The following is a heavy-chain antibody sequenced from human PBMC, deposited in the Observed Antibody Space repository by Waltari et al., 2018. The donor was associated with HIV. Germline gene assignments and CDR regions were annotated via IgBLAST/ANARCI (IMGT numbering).Heavy chain of an antibody. CDR2: INPNSGGT. CDR1: GYTFTGYY. J-gene: IGHJ6*02. D-gene: IGHD2-15*01. V-gene: IGHV1-2*02. Sequence: QVQLVQSGAEVKKPGASVKVSCKASGYTFTGYYMHWVRQAPGQGLEWMGWINPNSGGTNYAQKFQGRVTMTRDTSISTAYMELSRLRSDDTAVYYCARDQNIVVVVAATPDYYYYGMDVWGQGTTVTVSS. CDR3: ARDQNIVVVVAATPDYYYYGMDV.